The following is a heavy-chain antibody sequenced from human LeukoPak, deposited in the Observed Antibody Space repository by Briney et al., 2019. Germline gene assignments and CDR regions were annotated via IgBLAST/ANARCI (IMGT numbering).Heavy chain of an antibody. CDR2: ISSSGSTI. D-gene: IGHD3-22*01. CDR1: GFTFSDYY. Sequence: PGGSLRLSCAASGFTFSDYYMSWIRQAPGKGLEWVSYISSSGSTIYYADSVEGRFTISRDNAKNSLYLQMNSLRAEDTAVYYCANLAYYYDSSGYSPEGQFDYWGQGTLVTVSS. J-gene: IGHJ4*02. CDR3: ANLAYYYDSSGYSPEGQFDY. V-gene: IGHV3-11*01.